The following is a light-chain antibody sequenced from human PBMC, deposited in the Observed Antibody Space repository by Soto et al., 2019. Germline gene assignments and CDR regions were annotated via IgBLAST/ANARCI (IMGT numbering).Light chain of an antibody. V-gene: IGLV2-8*01. J-gene: IGLJ3*02. CDR3: SSYTSSSTRV. Sequence: QSALTQPPSASGSPGQSVAISCTGTSSDIGAYKYVSWYQQHPGKVPKLIIYDVTKRPSGVPDRFSGSKSGNTASLTVSGLQTEDEADYYCSSYTSSSTRVFGGGTKLTVL. CDR1: SSDIGAYKY. CDR2: DVT.